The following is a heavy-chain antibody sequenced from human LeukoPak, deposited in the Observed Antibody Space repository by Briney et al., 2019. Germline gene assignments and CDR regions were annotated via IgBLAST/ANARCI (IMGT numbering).Heavy chain of an antibody. CDR1: GFTFSSYA. J-gene: IGHJ5*02. CDR2: ISGSGGST. CDR3: AKDPHYYDSSGYYYLSWFDP. V-gene: IGHV3-23*01. D-gene: IGHD3-22*01. Sequence: GGSLRLSCAASGFTFSSYAMSWVRQAPGKGLEWVSAISGSGGSTYDADSVKGRFTISRDNSKNTLYLQMNSLRAEDTAVYYCAKDPHYYDSSGYYYLSWFDPWGRGTLVTVSS.